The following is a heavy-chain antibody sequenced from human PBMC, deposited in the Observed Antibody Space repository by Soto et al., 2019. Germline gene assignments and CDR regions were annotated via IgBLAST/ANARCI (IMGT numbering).Heavy chain of an antibody. CDR3: ARGPGETAPSNTAMALDY. J-gene: IGHJ4*02. Sequence: GASVKVSCKASGYTFTSYAMHWVRQAPGQRLEWMGWINAGNGNTKYSQKFQGRVTITRDTSASTAYMELSSLRSEDTAVYYCARGPGETAPSNTAMALDYWGQGTLVTVSS. CDR2: INAGNGNT. D-gene: IGHD5-18*01. V-gene: IGHV1-3*01. CDR1: GYTFTSYA.